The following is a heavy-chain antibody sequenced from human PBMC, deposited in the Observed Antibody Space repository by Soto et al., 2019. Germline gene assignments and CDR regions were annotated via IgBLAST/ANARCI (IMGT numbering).Heavy chain of an antibody. CDR3: ARDRYCSGGSCYPPWFDP. Sequence: EVQLVESGGGLVKPGGSLRLSCAASGFTFSSYSMNWVRQAQGKGLEWVSSISSSSSYIYYADSVKGRFTISRDNAKNSLYLQMNSLRAEDTAVYYCARDRYCSGGSCYPPWFDPWGQGTLVTVSS. J-gene: IGHJ5*02. CDR2: ISSSSSYI. V-gene: IGHV3-21*01. D-gene: IGHD2-15*01. CDR1: GFTFSSYS.